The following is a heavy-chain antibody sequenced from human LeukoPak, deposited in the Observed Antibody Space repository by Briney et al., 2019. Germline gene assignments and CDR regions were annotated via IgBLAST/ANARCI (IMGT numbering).Heavy chain of an antibody. Sequence: SETLSLTCTVTGGSISSYYWGWIRQPPGKGLEWIGYIYYSGSTNYNPSLKSRVTISVDTSKNQFSLKLSSVTAADTAVYYCARLSGSYWGGFDYWGQGTLVTVSS. D-gene: IGHD1-26*01. CDR2: IYYSGST. CDR3: ARLSGSYWGGFDY. CDR1: GGSISSYY. V-gene: IGHV4-59*08. J-gene: IGHJ4*02.